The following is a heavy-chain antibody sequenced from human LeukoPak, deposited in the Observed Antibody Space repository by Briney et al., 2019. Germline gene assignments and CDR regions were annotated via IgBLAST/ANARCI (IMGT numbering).Heavy chain of an antibody. D-gene: IGHD3-10*01. V-gene: IGHV1-46*01. CDR2: INPSGGST. Sequence: ASVKVSCKASGYTFTGYYMHWVRQAPGQGLEWMGIINPSGGSTSYAQKFQGRVTMTRDTSTSTVYMELSTLRSEDTAVYYCARGIRGVIEEDWFDPWGQGTLVTVSS. CDR1: GYTFTGYY. CDR3: ARGIRGVIEEDWFDP. J-gene: IGHJ5*02.